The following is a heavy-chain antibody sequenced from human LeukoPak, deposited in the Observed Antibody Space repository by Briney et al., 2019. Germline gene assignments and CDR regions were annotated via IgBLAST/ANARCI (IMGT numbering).Heavy chain of an antibody. CDR3: ARRYYYNLGSFPFDF. Sequence: SETLSLACAVSGGPFSGYFWSWIRQSSGKGLEWIGEIHNSGTTNYNPSLNSRVTISEDTSKNQFYLNLSSVTAADTAVYYCARRYYYNLGSFPFDFWGQGTLVTVSS. CDR2: IHNSGTT. V-gene: IGHV4-34*01. D-gene: IGHD3-10*01. J-gene: IGHJ4*02. CDR1: GGPFSGYF.